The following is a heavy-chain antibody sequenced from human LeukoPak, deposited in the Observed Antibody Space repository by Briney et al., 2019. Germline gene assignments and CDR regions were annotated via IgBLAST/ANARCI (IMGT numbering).Heavy chain of an antibody. J-gene: IGHJ6*03. CDR2: IKSKTDGGTT. Sequence: GGSLRLSCAASGFTFSNAWMSWVRQAPGKGLEWVGRIKSKTDGGTTDYAAPVKGRFTISRDDSKNTLYLQMNSLKTEDTAVYYCARDVTGGWPTTQNYYMDVWGKGTTVTVSS. CDR1: GFTFSNAW. D-gene: IGHD2-8*02. V-gene: IGHV3-15*01. CDR3: ARDVTGGWPTTQNYYMDV.